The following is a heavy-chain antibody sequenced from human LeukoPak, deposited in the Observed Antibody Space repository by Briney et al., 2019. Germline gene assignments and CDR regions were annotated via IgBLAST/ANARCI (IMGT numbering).Heavy chain of an antibody. CDR3: AKPSSYDYVWGSYRSPKDY. V-gene: IGHV3-23*01. CDR2: ISGSGGST. D-gene: IGHD3-16*02. Sequence: GGSLRLSCAASGFTFNNYGMHWVRQAPGKGLEWVSAISGSGGSTYYADSVKGRFTISRDNSKNTLYLQMNSMRAEDTAVYYCAKPSSYDYVWGSYRSPKDYWGRGTLVTVSS. J-gene: IGHJ4*02. CDR1: GFTFNNYG.